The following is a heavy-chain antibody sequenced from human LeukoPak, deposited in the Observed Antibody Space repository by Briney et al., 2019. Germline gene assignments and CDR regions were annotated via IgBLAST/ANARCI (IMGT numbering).Heavy chain of an antibody. CDR1: GFTFSSYA. Sequence: PGGSLRLSCAASGFTFSSYAMHWVRQAPGKGLEWVAVISYDGSNKYYADSVKGRFTISRDNSKNTLYLQMNSTRAEDTAVYYCARYYDSGSYYYYMDVWGKGTTVTVSS. CDR3: ARYYDSGSYYYYMDV. V-gene: IGHV3-30*04. CDR2: ISYDGSNK. J-gene: IGHJ6*03. D-gene: IGHD3-22*01.